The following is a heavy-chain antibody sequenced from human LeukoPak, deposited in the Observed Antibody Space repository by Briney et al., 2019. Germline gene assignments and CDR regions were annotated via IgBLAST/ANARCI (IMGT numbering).Heavy chain of an antibody. CDR3: TSDQGSSWYGRFDY. J-gene: IGHJ4*02. D-gene: IGHD6-13*01. V-gene: IGHV4-39*07. Sequence: SETLSLTCTVSGGSVNSSSYYWGWIRQPPGKGLEWIGNFFYSGSTYYNPSLKSRVTISLDRSNNQFSLKLNSVTAADTAVYYCTSDQGSSWYGRFDYWGQGTQVTVS. CDR1: GGSVNSSSYY. CDR2: FFYSGST.